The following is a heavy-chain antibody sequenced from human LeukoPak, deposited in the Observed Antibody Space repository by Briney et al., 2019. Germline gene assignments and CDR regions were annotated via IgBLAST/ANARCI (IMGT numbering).Heavy chain of an antibody. CDR1: GFTFSSYW. D-gene: IGHD3-3*01. J-gene: IGHJ6*02. V-gene: IGHV3-7*01. CDR3: ARDLSTFLEGGRHYYYYGMDV. CDR2: IKQDGSEK. Sequence: GGSLRLSCAASGFTFSSYWMSWVRQAPGKGLEGVANIKQDGSEKYYVDSVKGRFTISRDNAKNSLYLQMNSLRAEDTAVYYCARDLSTFLEGGRHYYYYGMDVWGQGTTVTVSS.